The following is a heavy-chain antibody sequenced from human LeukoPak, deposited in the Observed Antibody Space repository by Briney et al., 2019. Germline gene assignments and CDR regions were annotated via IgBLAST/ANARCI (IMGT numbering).Heavy chain of an antibody. CDR3: ARGAGATTRSGWYGIDY. D-gene: IGHD6-19*01. V-gene: IGHV1-18*01. Sequence: ASVKVSCKASGYTFTSYGISWVRQAPGQGLEWMGWISAYNGNTNYAQKLQGRVTMTTDTSTSTAYMEPRSLRSDDTAVYYCARGAGATTRSGWYGIDYWGQGTLVTVSS. J-gene: IGHJ4*02. CDR2: ISAYNGNT. CDR1: GYTFTSYG.